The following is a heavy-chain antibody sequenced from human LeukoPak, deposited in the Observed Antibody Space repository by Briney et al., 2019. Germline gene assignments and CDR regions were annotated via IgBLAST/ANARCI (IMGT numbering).Heavy chain of an antibody. CDR1: GGSFNGYY. V-gene: IGHV4-34*01. CDR2: INHSGSA. CDR3: AREGVRESLGDDY. D-gene: IGHD3-10*01. J-gene: IGHJ4*02. Sequence: PSETLSLTCAVYGGSFNGYYWSWIRQPPGKGLEWIGEINHSGSANYNPSLKSRVTISVDTSKNQFSLKLSSVTAADTAVYYCAREGVRESLGDDYWAQGTLVTVSS.